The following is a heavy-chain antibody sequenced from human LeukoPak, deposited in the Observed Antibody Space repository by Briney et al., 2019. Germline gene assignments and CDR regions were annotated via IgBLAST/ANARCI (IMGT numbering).Heavy chain of an antibody. CDR2: FYYSGST. V-gene: IGHV4-59*08. D-gene: IGHD2-15*01. CDR1: GGSISSYY. Sequence: PSETLSLTCTVSGGSISSYYWSWIRQPPGKGLEWIGYFYYSGSTNYNPSLKSRVTISVDTSKNQFSLKLSSVTAADTAVYYCARPNCSGGSCYSAWFDPWGQGTLVTVSS. J-gene: IGHJ5*02. CDR3: ARPNCSGGSCYSAWFDP.